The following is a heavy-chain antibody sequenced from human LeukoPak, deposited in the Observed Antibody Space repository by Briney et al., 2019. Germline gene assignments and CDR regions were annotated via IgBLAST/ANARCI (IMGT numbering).Heavy chain of an antibody. CDR3: ARSAGHCSDGLCYAYNWFDL. Sequence: GESLKISCEAPGHTFTNSWIAWVRQKPGKGPEWMGLIYPDDSDTRYNPSFQGQVIISADKSISTAYLQWSSLKASDTAMYYCARSAGHCSDGLCYAYNWFDLWGQGTLVTVSS. D-gene: IGHD2-8*01. CDR1: GHTFTNSW. CDR2: IYPDDSDT. J-gene: IGHJ5*02. V-gene: IGHV5-51*01.